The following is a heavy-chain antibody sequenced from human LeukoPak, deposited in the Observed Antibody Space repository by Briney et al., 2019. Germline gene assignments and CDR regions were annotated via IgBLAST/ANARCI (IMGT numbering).Heavy chain of an antibody. CDR1: GFTFSSYD. V-gene: IGHV3-30*04. CDR2: ISSDGTNK. J-gene: IGHJ4*02. CDR3: ARDRGSPLRKPIPRDYYFDS. Sequence: GGSLRLSCAASGFTFSSYDMHWVRQAPGKGLEWVAVISSDGTNKYYAGSVKGRFTISRDNSKNTLYLQMNSLRAEDTAVYFCARDRGSPLRKPIPRDYYFDSWGQGSLVTVSS. D-gene: IGHD2-21*01.